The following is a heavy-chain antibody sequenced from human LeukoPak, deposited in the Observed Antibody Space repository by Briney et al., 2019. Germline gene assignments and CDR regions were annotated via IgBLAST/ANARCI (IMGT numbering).Heavy chain of an antibody. D-gene: IGHD1-7*01. V-gene: IGHV4-30-2*01. CDR2: IYHSGST. J-gene: IGHJ3*02. CDR1: GGSISSGGYS. CDR3: ARDRITGTTVGAFDI. Sequence: SETLSLTCAVSGGSISSGGYSWRWIRQPPGKGLEWIAYIYHSGSTYYNPSLKSRVTISVDKSKNQFSLKLSSVTAADTAVYYCARDRITGTTVGAFDIWGQGTMVTVSS.